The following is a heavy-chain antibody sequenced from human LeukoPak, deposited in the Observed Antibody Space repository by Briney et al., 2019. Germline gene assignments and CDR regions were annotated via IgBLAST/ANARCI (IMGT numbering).Heavy chain of an antibody. V-gene: IGHV3-74*01. CDR2: VNRDGSST. Sequence: GGSLRLSCAASGFTFSDYWMHWVRQAPGKGLVWVSRVNRDGSSTSYADSVKGRFTISRDNAKNSMYLQMNSLRAEDTAVYYCSRDPRLVDYWGQGTLVTVSS. CDR1: GFTFSDYW. J-gene: IGHJ4*02. CDR3: SRDPRLVDY. D-gene: IGHD2-15*01.